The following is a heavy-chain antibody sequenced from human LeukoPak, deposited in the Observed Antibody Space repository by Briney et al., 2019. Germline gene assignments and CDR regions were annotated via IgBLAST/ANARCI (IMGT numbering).Heavy chain of an antibody. Sequence: GGSLRLSCAASGFTLSSYWMSWVRQAPGKGLEWVANIKQDGSEKYYVDSVKGRFTISRDNANNLLHLQMDNLRAEDTAVYYCARDLGSSTVTTAFDYWGQGTLVTVSS. CDR3: ARDLGSSTVTTAFDY. CDR1: GFTLSSYW. CDR2: IKQDGSEK. J-gene: IGHJ4*02. D-gene: IGHD4-17*01. V-gene: IGHV3-7*03.